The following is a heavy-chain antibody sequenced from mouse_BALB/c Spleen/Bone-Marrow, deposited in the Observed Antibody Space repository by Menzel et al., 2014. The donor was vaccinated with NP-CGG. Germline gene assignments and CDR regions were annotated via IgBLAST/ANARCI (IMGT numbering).Heavy chain of an antibody. D-gene: IGHD1-2*01. J-gene: IGHJ4*01. CDR1: GFAFSSFW. V-gene: IGHV4-1*02. CDR3: ARHHYYGCMAY. Sequence: EVQLQESGGGLVQPGGSLKLSCAASGFAFSSFWMPWVRQAPGKGLEWIGEINPDSSTINYTPSLKDKFIISRDNAKNTLYLQMSKMKSEDTALYYCARHHYYGCMAYWGQGTSVTVSS. CDR2: INPDSSTI.